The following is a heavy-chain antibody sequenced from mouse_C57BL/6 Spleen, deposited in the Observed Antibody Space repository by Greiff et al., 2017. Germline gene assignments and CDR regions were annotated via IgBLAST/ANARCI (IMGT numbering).Heavy chain of an antibody. J-gene: IGHJ3*01. CDR2: IWWDDDK. CDR1: GFSLSTFGMG. V-gene: IGHV8-8*01. CDR3: ARMGYYGNYDWIFAY. D-gene: IGHD2-1*01. Sequence: QVTLKVSGPGILQPSPTLSLTCSFSGFSLSTFGMGVGWIRPPSGKGLEWLAHIWWDDDKYYNPALKSRLTISKDTSKNQVFLKIANVDTADTATYYCARMGYYGNYDWIFAYWGQGTLVTVSA.